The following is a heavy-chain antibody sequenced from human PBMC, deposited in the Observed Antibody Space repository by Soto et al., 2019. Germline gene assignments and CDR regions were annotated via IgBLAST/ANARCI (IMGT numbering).Heavy chain of an antibody. CDR1: GFTFSTYG. V-gene: IGHV3-30*02. D-gene: IGHD1-26*01. CDR3: AKEFQWELHAFDI. CDR2: MGNDGITT. J-gene: IGHJ3*02. Sequence: GGSLRLSRAASGFTFSTYGMHWVRQAPGKGLEWVAVMGNDGITTFYADSVKGRFTISRDNSKNTLFLQMNSLRADDTAVYYCAKEFQWELHAFDIWGQGTMVTVSS.